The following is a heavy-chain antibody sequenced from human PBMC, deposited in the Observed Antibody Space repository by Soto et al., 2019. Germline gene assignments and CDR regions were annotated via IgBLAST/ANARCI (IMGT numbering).Heavy chain of an antibody. J-gene: IGHJ4*02. CDR2: MNPNSGDT. D-gene: IGHD1-1*01. V-gene: IGHV1-8*01. CDR3: ARVVGNWNDVYFDY. Sequence: QVQLVQSGAEVKKPGASVKVSCKASGYTFSDHDINWVRQATGQGPEWLGWMNPNSGDTGYAQNFQGRVTMTRDNSIRTAYMELSSLRSEETAVYYGARVVGNWNDVYFDYWGQGTLVPVSS. CDR1: GYTFSDHD.